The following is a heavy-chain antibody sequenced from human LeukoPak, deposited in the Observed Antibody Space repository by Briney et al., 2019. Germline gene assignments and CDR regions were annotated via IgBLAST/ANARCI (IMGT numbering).Heavy chain of an antibody. Sequence: GGSLRLSCAASGFTFSSYWMSWVRQAPGKGLEWVANIKEDGSEKYYVDSVKGRFTISRDNAKNSLYLQMNSLRAEDTAVYYCARDPSSLRDSFDYWGQGILVTVSS. CDR2: IKEDGSEK. CDR3: ARDPSSLRDSFDY. J-gene: IGHJ4*02. CDR1: GFTFSSYW. V-gene: IGHV3-7*01.